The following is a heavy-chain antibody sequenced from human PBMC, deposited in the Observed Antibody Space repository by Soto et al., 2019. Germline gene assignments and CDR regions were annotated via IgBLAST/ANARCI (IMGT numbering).Heavy chain of an antibody. CDR3: AKGGSSSARYFDS. V-gene: IGHV3-30*18. J-gene: IGHJ4*02. Sequence: QVQLVESGGGVVQPGRSLRLSCAASGFTFSGYGMHWVRQAPGKGLEWVAVISFEGSKKYYANSVEGRFTISRDNSKNTLFLQMTSLRAEDTAVYYFAKGGSSSARYFDSWGQGTLVTVSS. D-gene: IGHD6-6*01. CDR2: ISFEGSKK. CDR1: GFTFSGYG.